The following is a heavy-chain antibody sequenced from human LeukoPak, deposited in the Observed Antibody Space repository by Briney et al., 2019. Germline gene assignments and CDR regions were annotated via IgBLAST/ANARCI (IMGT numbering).Heavy chain of an antibody. D-gene: IGHD1-26*01. Sequence: PGGSLRLSCAASGFTFSSYAMSWVRQAPGKGLEWVSVISGNGGSTYYADSVKGRFTISRDNSKNTLYLQMNSLRAEDTAVYYCAKVRDSGSYTYYSFGMDVWGQGTMATVSS. CDR2: ISGNGGST. J-gene: IGHJ6*02. CDR3: AKVRDSGSYTYYSFGMDV. V-gene: IGHV3-23*01. CDR1: GFTFSSYA.